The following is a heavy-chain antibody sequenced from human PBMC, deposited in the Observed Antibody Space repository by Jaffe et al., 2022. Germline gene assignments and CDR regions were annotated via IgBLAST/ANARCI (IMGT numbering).Heavy chain of an antibody. J-gene: IGHJ3*02. Sequence: QVQLQESGPGLVKPSQTLSLTCTVSGGSISSGSYYWSWIRQPAGKGLEWIGRVHTSGSTNYNPSLKSRVTISRDTSKNQFSLKLNSVTATDSAMYYCARVDVALATHAFDIWGQGTLVTVSS. D-gene: IGHD6-19*01. CDR2: VHTSGST. CDR3: ARVDVALATHAFDI. CDR1: GGSISSGSYY. V-gene: IGHV4-61*02.